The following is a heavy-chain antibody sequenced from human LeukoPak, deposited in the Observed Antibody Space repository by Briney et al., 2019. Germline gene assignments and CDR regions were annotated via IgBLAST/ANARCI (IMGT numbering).Heavy chain of an antibody. V-gene: IGHV1-2*02. D-gene: IGHD1-26*01. CDR2: INPNSGGT. CDR3: ARDRVVSGRYYDAFDI. J-gene: IGHJ3*02. Sequence: ASVKVSCKASGYTFTDYYIHWVRQAPGQGLEWMGWINPNSGGTNYAQKFQGRVTMTRDTSISTAYMELSRLRSDDTAVYYCARDRVVSGRYYDAFDIWGQGTMVTVSS. CDR1: GYTFTDYY.